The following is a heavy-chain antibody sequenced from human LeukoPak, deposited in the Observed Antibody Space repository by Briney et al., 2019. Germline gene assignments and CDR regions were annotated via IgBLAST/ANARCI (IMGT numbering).Heavy chain of an antibody. CDR2: INHSGST. Sequence: SETLSLTCAVYGGSFSGYYWSWIRQPPGKGLEWIGEINHSGSTNYNPSLKSRVTISVDTSKNQFSLKLSSVTAADTAVYYCARGRITMVRAPGWWGQRTLVTVSS. J-gene: IGHJ4*02. CDR3: ARGRITMVRAPGW. V-gene: IGHV4-34*01. D-gene: IGHD3-10*01. CDR1: GGSFSGYY.